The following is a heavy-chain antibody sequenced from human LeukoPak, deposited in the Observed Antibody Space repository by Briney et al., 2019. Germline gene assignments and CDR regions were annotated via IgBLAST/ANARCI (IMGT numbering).Heavy chain of an antibody. V-gene: IGHV4-34*01. Sequence: SETLSLTCAVYGGSFSGYYWSWIRQPPGKGLEWIGEINHSGSTNYNPSLKSRVTISVDTSKNQFSLKLSSVTAADTAVYYCARASYYYDSSGYETGPYNWFDPWGQGTLVTVSS. CDR1: GGSFSGYY. CDR3: ARASYYYDSSGYETGPYNWFDP. CDR2: INHSGST. D-gene: IGHD3-22*01. J-gene: IGHJ5*02.